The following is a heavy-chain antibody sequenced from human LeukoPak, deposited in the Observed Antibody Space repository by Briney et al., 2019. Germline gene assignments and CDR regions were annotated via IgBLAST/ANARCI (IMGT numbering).Heavy chain of an antibody. Sequence: QAGGSLRLSCAASGFIFSDYEMNWVRQAPGKGLEWISYIDGDSSHTYYADSVKGRFTISRDNSKNTLYLQMNSLRAEDTAIYYCARVFYSRGYYGSGSPAYFDYWGQGTLVTVSS. J-gene: IGHJ4*02. D-gene: IGHD3-10*01. V-gene: IGHV3-48*03. CDR2: IDGDSSHT. CDR3: ARVFYSRGYYGSGSPAYFDY. CDR1: GFIFSDYE.